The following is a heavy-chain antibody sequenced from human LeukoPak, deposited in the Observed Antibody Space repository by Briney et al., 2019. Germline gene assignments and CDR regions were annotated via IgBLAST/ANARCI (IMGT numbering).Heavy chain of an antibody. J-gene: IGHJ5*02. Sequence: SETLSRNCAVYGGSCSGYYWSWIRQPPGKGLEWIGEINHSGSTNYNPSLKSRVTISVDTSKNQFSLKLSSVTAADTAVYYCARRKPPDGLLWFGELMGFDPWGQGTLVTVSS. D-gene: IGHD3-10*01. V-gene: IGHV4-34*01. CDR3: ARRKPPDGLLWFGELMGFDP. CDR2: INHSGST. CDR1: GGSCSGYY.